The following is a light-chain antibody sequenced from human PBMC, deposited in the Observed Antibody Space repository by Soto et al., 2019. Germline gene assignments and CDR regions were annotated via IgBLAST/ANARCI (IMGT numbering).Light chain of an antibody. CDR1: TSNVGSNL. CDR2: NDY. J-gene: IGLJ2*01. V-gene: IGLV1-47*02. Sequence: QSVLAQPPSASGTPGQRVTISFSGSTSNVGSNLASWYQQLPGSAPKLLIYNDYERPSGVPDRFSGSKSGTSASLGISGLRSEDEADYFCAVWDDSLSGVVFGGGTKLTVL. CDR3: AVWDDSLSGVV.